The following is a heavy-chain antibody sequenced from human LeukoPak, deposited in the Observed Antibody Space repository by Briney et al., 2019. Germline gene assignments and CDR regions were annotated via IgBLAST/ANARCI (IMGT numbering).Heavy chain of an antibody. Sequence: SETLSLTCTVSGGSISSYYWSWIRQPPGKGLEWIEYIYYSGSTNYNPSLKSRVTISVDTSKNQFSLKLSSVTAADTAVYYCARRVVLWFGDSPAWFDPWGQGTLVTVSS. V-gene: IGHV4-59*08. J-gene: IGHJ5*02. CDR3: ARRVVLWFGDSPAWFDP. CDR1: GGSISSYY. CDR2: IYYSGST. D-gene: IGHD3-10*01.